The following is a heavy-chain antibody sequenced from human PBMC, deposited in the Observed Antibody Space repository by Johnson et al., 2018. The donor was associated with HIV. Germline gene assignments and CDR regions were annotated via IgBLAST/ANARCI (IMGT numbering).Heavy chain of an antibody. CDR3: AREAYRAFDI. CDR1: GFTVSSNY. J-gene: IGHJ3*02. V-gene: IGHV3-66*03. CDR2: IYNGGST. D-gene: IGHD3-16*01. Sequence: VQLVESGGGLIQPGGSLRLSCAASGFTVSSNYMNWVRQAPGKGLEGVSGIYNGGSTDYADSVKGRFTITRDNSKNTLYLQMNSLRAEDTAVYYCAREAYRAFDIWGQGTMVTVSS.